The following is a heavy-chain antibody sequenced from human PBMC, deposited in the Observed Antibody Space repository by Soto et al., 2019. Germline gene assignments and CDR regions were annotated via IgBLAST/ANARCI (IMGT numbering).Heavy chain of an antibody. Sequence: PSETLSLTCTVSGGSISNYYWSWIRQPPGKGLEWIGQIHNSGSTKYNPSLKSRVIISVDTSKNQFSLRLTSVTAADTAVYHCARKVWSGFSYYFDYWGQGTLVTVSS. D-gene: IGHD3-3*01. J-gene: IGHJ4*02. CDR3: ARKVWSGFSYYFDY. V-gene: IGHV4-4*09. CDR2: IHNSGST. CDR1: GGSISNYY.